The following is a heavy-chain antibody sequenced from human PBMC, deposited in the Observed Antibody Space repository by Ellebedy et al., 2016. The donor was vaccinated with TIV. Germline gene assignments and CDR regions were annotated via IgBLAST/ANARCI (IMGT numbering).Heavy chain of an antibody. J-gene: IGHJ4*02. D-gene: IGHD5-24*01. CDR1: GFTFSSYD. CDR3: ARDRVDGRWRDD. CDR2: ISSSGWDI. V-gene: IGHV3-48*03. Sequence: PGGSLRLSCAASGFTFSSYDMNWVRQAPGKVLEWVSFISSSGWDIYYVDSVKGRFTISRDNARNSLFLQMNSLRAEDTVLYYCARDRVDGRWRDDWGQGTLVTVSS.